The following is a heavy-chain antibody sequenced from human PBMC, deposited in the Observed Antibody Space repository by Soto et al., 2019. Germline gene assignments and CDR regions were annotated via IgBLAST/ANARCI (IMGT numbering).Heavy chain of an antibody. CDR2: IIPILGIA. CDR1: GYTFTGYY. V-gene: IGHV1-69*02. J-gene: IGHJ4*02. Sequence: ASVKVSCKASGYTFTGYYMHWVRQAPGQGLEWMGRIIPILGIANYAQKFQGRVTITADKSTSTAYMELSSLRSEDTAVYYCTRRARIGKQLWLPFDSWAQGTLVTVSS. CDR3: TRRARIGKQLWLPFDS. D-gene: IGHD3-22*01.